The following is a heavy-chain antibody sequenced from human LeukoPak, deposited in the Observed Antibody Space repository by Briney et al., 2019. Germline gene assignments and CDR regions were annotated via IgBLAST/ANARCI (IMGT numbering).Heavy chain of an antibody. CDR1: GGSISSGSYY. V-gene: IGHV4-61*02. D-gene: IGHD1-26*01. J-gene: IGHJ2*01. CDR3: AREFYGSYRSYWYFDL. Sequence: NPSQTLSLTCTVSGGSISSGSYYWSWIRQPAGKGLEWIGRIYTSGSTNYNPSLKSRVTISVDTSKNQFSLKLSSVTAADTAVYYCAREFYGSYRSYWYFDLWGRGTLVTVSS. CDR2: IYTSGST.